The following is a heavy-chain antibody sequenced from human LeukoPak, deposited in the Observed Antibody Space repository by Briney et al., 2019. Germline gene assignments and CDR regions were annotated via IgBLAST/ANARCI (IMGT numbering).Heavy chain of an antibody. CDR2: INPNSGGT. V-gene: IGHV1-2*02. D-gene: IGHD2-15*01. Sequence: GASVKVSCKASGYTFTGYYMHWVRQAPGQGLEWMGWINPNSGGTNYAQKFQGRVTMTRDTSISTAYMELSRLRSDDTAVYYCARVLPVVAATGPFDYWGQGTLVTVSS. J-gene: IGHJ4*02. CDR1: GYTFTGYY. CDR3: ARVLPVVAATGPFDY.